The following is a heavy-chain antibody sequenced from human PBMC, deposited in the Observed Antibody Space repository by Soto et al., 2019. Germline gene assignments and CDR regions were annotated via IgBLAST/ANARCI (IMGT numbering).Heavy chain of an antibody. D-gene: IGHD1-7*01. CDR3: AKDQELQPYYYYHGMDV. Sequence: AASGFTFSNCGMHWVRQAPGKGLEWVAVISYDGSNKYYGDSVKGRFTISRDNFKNTLYLQMNSLRAEDTAVYYCAKDQELQPYYYYHGMDVWGQGTTVTVSS. V-gene: IGHV3-30*18. CDR2: ISYDGSNK. J-gene: IGHJ6*02. CDR1: GFTFSNCG.